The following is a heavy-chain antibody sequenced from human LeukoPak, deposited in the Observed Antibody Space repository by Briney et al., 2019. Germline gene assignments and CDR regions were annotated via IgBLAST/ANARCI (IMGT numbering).Heavy chain of an antibody. J-gene: IGHJ6*03. CDR1: GGSFSGYY. Sequence: SETLSLTCAVYGGSFSGYYWSWIRQPPGKGLEWIGEINHSGSTNYNPSLKSRVTISVDTSKNQFSLKLSSVTAADTAVYYCARVATPHPYYYYYYMDVWGKGTTVTVSS. V-gene: IGHV4-34*01. CDR3: ARVATPHPYYYYYYMDV. CDR2: INHSGST.